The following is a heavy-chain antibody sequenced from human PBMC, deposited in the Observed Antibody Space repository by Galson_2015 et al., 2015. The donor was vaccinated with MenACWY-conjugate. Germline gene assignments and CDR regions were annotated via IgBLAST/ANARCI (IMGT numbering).Heavy chain of an antibody. Sequence: SLRLSCAASGFTFSSYAMSWVRQAPGKGLEWVSSISSSSSYIYYADSVKGRFTISRDNAKNSLYLQMNSLRAEDTAVYYCAKNLRLPVITEKRDYYYYAMDVWGQGTTVAVSS. CDR1: GFTFSSYA. D-gene: IGHD1-20*01. CDR2: ISSSSSYI. CDR3: AKNLRLPVITEKRDYYYYAMDV. V-gene: IGHV3-21*04. J-gene: IGHJ6*02.